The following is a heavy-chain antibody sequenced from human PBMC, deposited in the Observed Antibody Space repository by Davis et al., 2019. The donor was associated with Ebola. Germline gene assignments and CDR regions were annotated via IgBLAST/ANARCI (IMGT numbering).Heavy chain of an antibody. J-gene: IGHJ4*02. CDR2: ISSSSKYI. V-gene: IGHV3-21*01. CDR1: GFTFSSYN. CDR3: VRDSFSGYDSAY. Sequence: GESLKISCAVSGFTFSSYNMNWVRQAPGKGLEWVAFISSSSKYIYYADSLKGRFTVSRDNAKNSLYLQMNGLRAEDTVVYYCVRDSFSGYDSAYWGQGTLVTVSS. D-gene: IGHD5-12*01.